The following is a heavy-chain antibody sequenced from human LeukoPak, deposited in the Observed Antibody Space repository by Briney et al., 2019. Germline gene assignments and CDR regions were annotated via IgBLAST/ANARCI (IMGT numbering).Heavy chain of an antibody. D-gene: IGHD2-15*01. CDR2: ISAYNGNT. J-gene: IGHJ6*02. V-gene: IGHV1-18*01. CDR3: ARESDRYYYYYGMDV. Sequence: ASVKVSCKASGYTFTSYGISWVRQAPGQGLEWMGWISAYNGNTNYAQKLQSRVTMTTDTSTSTAYMELRSLRSDDTAVYYCARESDRYYYYYGMDVWGQGTTVTVSS. CDR1: GYTFTSYG.